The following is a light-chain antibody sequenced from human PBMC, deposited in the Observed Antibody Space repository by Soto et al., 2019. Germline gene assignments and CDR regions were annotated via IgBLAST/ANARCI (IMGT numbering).Light chain of an antibody. CDR1: SSDVGFSNY. J-gene: IGLJ1*01. V-gene: IGLV2-14*01. Sequence: QSARTQPASVSGSPGQSITISCTGTSSDVGFSNYVFWYQQHPGKAPKLIISDVSNRPSGVSNRFSGSKSGNTASLAISGLQAEDEADYYCSSYTSSSTDVFGTGTKVTVL. CDR2: DVS. CDR3: SSYTSSSTDV.